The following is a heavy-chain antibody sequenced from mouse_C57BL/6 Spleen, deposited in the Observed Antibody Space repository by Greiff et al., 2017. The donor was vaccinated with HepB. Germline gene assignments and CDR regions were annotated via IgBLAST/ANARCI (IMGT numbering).Heavy chain of an antibody. Sequence: QVHVKQPGAELVRPGSSVKLSCKASGYTFTSYWMDWVKQRPGQGLEWIGNIYPSDSETHYNQKFKDKATLTVDKSSSTAYMQLSSLTSEDSAVYYCARKGFPLDYWGQGTTLTVSS. J-gene: IGHJ2*01. CDR1: GYTFTSYW. CDR2: IYPSDSET. CDR3: ARKGFPLDY. V-gene: IGHV1-61*01.